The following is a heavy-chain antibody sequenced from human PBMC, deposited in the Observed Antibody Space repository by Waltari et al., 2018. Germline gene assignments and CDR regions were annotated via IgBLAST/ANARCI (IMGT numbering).Heavy chain of an antibody. CDR3: ARDRPHNWFDP. CDR1: GFTFSSYW. V-gene: IGHV3-74*01. CDR2: INNDGSDT. J-gene: IGHJ5*02. Sequence: EEQLVESGGGLVQPGGSLRLSCAASGFTFSSYWMHWVRQTPGKGLVWVSRINNDGSDTTYADSVKGRFTISRDHARNTLYLQMNSLRAEDTAVYYCARDRPHNWFDPWGQGTLVTVSS. D-gene: IGHD6-6*01.